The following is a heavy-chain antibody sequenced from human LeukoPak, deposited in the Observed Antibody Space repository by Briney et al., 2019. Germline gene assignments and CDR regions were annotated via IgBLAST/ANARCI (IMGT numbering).Heavy chain of an antibody. V-gene: IGHV4-59*11. J-gene: IGHJ4*02. CDR1: GGSISSHY. D-gene: IGHD5-24*01. CDR2: IYYSGST. Sequence: SETLSLTCTVSGGSISSHYWSWFRQPPGKGLEWIGYIYYSGSTNYNPSLKSRVTISVDTSKNQFSLKLSSVPAADTAVYYCVRWVEDGYNYCDYWGQGTLVTVSS. CDR3: VRWVEDGYNYCDY.